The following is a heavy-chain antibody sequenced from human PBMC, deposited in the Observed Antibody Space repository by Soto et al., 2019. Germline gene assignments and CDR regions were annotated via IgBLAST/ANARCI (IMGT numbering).Heavy chain of an antibody. V-gene: IGHV1-3*01. CDR3: ARDLQADY. CDR2: INAGNGNT. Sequence: QVQLVQSGAEVKKPGASVKVSCKASGYTFTSYAMHWVRQAPGQSLEWMGWINAGNGNTKYLQKFQGRVTITRDTSASTAYMELSSLRSEDTAVYYCARDLQADYWGQGTLVTVSS. CDR1: GYTFTSYA. J-gene: IGHJ4*02.